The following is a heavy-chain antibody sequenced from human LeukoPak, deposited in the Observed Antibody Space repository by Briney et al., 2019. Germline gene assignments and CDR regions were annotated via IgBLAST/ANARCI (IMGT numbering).Heavy chain of an antibody. V-gene: IGHV2-5*02. CDR2: IYWDDDK. CDR1: GFSFSTSGVG. J-gene: IGHJ4*02. D-gene: IGHD5-24*01. CDR3: AHHWGYNYAAGY. Sequence: SGPTLVKPTQTLTLACTFSGFSFSTSGVGVGWIRQPPGKALEWLAVIYWDDDKRYSPSLKSRLTITKDTSKNQVVLTMTNMDPVDTATYYCAHHWGYNYAAGYWGQGTLVTVSS.